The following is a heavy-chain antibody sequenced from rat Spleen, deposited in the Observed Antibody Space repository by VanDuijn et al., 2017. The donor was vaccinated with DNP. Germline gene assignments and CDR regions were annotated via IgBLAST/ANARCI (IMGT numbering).Heavy chain of an antibody. Sequence: EVQLVESGGGLVRPGNSLKLSCAASGFTFSDYYMAWVRQAPTKGLEWVAYIGSPAYAPYYADSVKGRFTISRDNAKSTLYLQMNSLRSEDMATYYCVRWNSGHFDYWGQGVMVTVSS. CDR1: GFTFSDYY. J-gene: IGHJ2*01. V-gene: IGHV5-22*01. CDR2: IGSPAYAP. CDR3: VRWNSGHFDY. D-gene: IGHD4-3*01.